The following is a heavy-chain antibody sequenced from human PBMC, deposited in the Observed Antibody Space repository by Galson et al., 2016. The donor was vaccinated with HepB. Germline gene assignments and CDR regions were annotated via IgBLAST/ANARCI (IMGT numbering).Heavy chain of an antibody. CDR1: GFTFSSYA. D-gene: IGHD3-22*01. CDR3: GRIRGYDRSGRAYDSSGYYFGAWGYFDY. Sequence: SLRLSCAASGFTFSSYAMNWVRQGPGKGLEWVAVISYDGSQKYYADSVKGRFTISRDNSKNTLYLQMNSLRAEDTAVYYCGRIRGYDRSGRAYDSSGYYFGAWGYFDYWGQGTLVTVSS. CDR2: ISYDGSQK. V-gene: IGHV3-30-3*01. J-gene: IGHJ4*02.